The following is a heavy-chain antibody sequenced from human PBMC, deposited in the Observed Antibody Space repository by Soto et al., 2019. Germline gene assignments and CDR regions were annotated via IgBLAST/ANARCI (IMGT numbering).Heavy chain of an antibody. J-gene: IGHJ6*02. Sequence: QVQLVQSGAEVRKPGASVKVSCKASGYTFTTYGISWVRQAPGQGLEWMGWISGYNGHTKYAQKFQGRVTMTTDTSTSTVYMDLRSLRSDDTAVYYCAREGEMPYYYYGLDGWGQGTTVNVSS. CDR2: ISGYNGHT. D-gene: IGHD3-16*01. CDR3: AREGEMPYYYYGLDG. CDR1: GYTFTTYG. V-gene: IGHV1-18*01.